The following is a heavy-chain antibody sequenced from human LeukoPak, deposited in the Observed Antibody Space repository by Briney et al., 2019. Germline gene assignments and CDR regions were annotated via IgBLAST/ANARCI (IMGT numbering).Heavy chain of an antibody. CDR2: ITSPGSYI. Sequence: GGSLRLSCAASAFSFSDYNMNWVRQAPGKGLEWVSSITSPGSYIFYGDSVEGRFSISRDNAKTSLFLQLNSLRAEDTAVYYCARDPYSGTYSDYYYYYMDVWGKGTTVTVSS. D-gene: IGHD1-26*01. CDR1: AFSFSDYN. V-gene: IGHV3-21*01. J-gene: IGHJ6*03. CDR3: ARDPYSGTYSDYYYYYMDV.